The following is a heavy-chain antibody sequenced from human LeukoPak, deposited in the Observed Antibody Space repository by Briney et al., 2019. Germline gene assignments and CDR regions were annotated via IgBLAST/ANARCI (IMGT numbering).Heavy chain of an antibody. CDR1: GGSISSYY. CDR2: IYTSGST. CDR3: ARDEIPNKAARD. D-gene: IGHD2/OR15-2a*01. V-gene: IGHV4-4*07. J-gene: IGHJ4*02. Sequence: SETLSLTCTVSGGSISSYYWSWIRQPPGKGLEWIGRIYTSGSTNYNPSLKSRVTMSVDTSKNQFSLKLSSVTAADTAVYYCARDEIPNKAARDWGQGTLVTVSS.